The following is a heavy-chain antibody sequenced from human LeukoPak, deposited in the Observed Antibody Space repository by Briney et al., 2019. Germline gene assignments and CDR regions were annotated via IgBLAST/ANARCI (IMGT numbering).Heavy chain of an antibody. Sequence: GGSLRLSCAASGFTFSSYAMMWLRQAPGKGLEWVSVIYSGGSTYYADSVKGRFTISRDNSKNTLYLQMNSLGAEDTAVYYCARGRLGCSGGSCHPDYWGQGTLVTVSS. CDR1: GFTFSSYA. D-gene: IGHD2-15*01. CDR2: IYSGGST. V-gene: IGHV3-53*01. CDR3: ARGRLGCSGGSCHPDY. J-gene: IGHJ4*02.